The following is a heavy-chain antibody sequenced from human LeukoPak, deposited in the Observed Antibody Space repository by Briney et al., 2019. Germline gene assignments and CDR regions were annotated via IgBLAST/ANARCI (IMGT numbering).Heavy chain of an antibody. D-gene: IGHD6-13*01. CDR3: ASQVSSWRRFDY. V-gene: IGHV3-48*03. J-gene: IGHJ4*02. Sequence: PGGSLRLSCAASGFTFSSYEMNWVRQPPGKGLEWVSCISTSGNTIYYADSVKGRFTISSDNAKNSLYLQMNSLRAEDTAVYYCASQVSSWRRFDYWGQGTLVTVSS. CDR1: GFTFSSYE. CDR2: ISTSGNTI.